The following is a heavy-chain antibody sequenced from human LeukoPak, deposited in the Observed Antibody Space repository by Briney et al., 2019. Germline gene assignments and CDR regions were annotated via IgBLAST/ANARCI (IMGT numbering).Heavy chain of an antibody. Sequence: GGSLRLSCAASGFTFSSYAMSWVRQAPGKGLEWVSAISGSGVSTYYADSVKGRFTISRDNSKNTLHLQMNSLRPEDTAVYYCAKQAGPSYYYYMDVWGKGITVTVSS. CDR3: AKQAGPSYYYYMDV. J-gene: IGHJ6*03. V-gene: IGHV3-23*01. CDR1: GFTFSSYA. CDR2: ISGSGVST.